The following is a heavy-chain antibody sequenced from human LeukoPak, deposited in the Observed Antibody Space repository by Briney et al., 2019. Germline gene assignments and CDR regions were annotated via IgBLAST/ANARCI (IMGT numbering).Heavy chain of an antibody. D-gene: IGHD6-19*01. J-gene: IGHJ5*02. CDR1: GIPIDVGY. Sequence: PSETLPLTCDVSGIPIDVGYWSWFRQPPGKGLQWIGQIYYTGTTNYNPSLTSRVTISIQVMKDTLSLTMTSVTAADTAVYFCAKESGGWPVSWGQGTLVTVSS. V-gene: IGHV4-59*08. CDR3: AKESGGWPVS. CDR2: IYYTGTT.